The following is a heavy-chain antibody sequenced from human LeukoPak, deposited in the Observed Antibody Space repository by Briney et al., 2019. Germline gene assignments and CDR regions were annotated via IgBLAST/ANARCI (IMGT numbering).Heavy chain of an antibody. J-gene: IGHJ4*02. D-gene: IGHD2-15*01. Sequence: GGSLRLSCAASGFTFSSYGMHWVRQAPGKGLEWVAVISYDGSNKYYADSVKGRFTISRDNSKNTLYPQMNSLRAEDTAVYYCAKPSIVVVVAAAFDYWGQGTLVTVSS. CDR2: ISYDGSNK. V-gene: IGHV3-30*18. CDR3: AKPSIVVVVAAAFDY. CDR1: GFTFSSYG.